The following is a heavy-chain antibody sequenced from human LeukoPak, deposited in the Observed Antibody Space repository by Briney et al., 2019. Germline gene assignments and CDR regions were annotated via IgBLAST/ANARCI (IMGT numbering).Heavy chain of an antibody. CDR3: ARDGIGEYDFWSGYYHYYMDV. D-gene: IGHD3-3*01. Sequence: PSETLSLTCTVSGGSISSYYWSWIRQPPGKGLEWIGYIYYSGSTNYNPSLKSRVTISADTSKNQFSLKLSSVTAADTAVYYCARDGIGEYDFWSGYYHYYMDVWGKGTTVTVSS. V-gene: IGHV4-59*01. CDR2: IYYSGST. J-gene: IGHJ6*03. CDR1: GGSISSYY.